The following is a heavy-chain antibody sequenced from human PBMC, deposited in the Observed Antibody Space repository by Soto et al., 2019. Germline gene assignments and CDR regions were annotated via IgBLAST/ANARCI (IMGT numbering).Heavy chain of an antibody. J-gene: IGHJ5*02. CDR1: GFTFSSYA. V-gene: IGHV3-23*01. CDR2: ISGSGGST. D-gene: IGHD4-4*01. CDR3: AKDLYYSNYGWFDP. Sequence: GGSLRLSCAASGFTFSSYAMSWVRQSPGKGLEWVSAISGSGGSTYYADSVKGRFTISRDNSKNTLYLQMNSLRAEDTAVYYCAKDLYYSNYGWFDPWGQGTLVTVSS.